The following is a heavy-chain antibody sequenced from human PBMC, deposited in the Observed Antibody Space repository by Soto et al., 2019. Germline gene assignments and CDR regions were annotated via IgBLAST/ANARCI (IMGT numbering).Heavy chain of an antibody. V-gene: IGHV1-69*13. J-gene: IGHJ4*02. CDR1: GGTFSSYA. Sequence: SVKVSCKXSGGTFSSYAISWVRQAPGQGLEWMGGIIPIFGTANYAQKFQGRVTITADESTSTAYMELSSLRSEDTAVYYCPRPAVGATSGSFNPLTYCGKGPRVIVSS. D-gene: IGHD1-26*01. CDR2: IIPIFGTA. CDR3: PRPAVGATSGSFNPLTY.